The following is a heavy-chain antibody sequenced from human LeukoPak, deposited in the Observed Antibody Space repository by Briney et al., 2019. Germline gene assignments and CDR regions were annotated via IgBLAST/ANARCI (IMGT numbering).Heavy chain of an antibody. CDR3: ARQITYRSGWYYFDY. V-gene: IGHV4-4*07. J-gene: IGHJ4*02. CDR1: GGSISSYY. Sequence: SETLSLTCTVSGGSISSYYWSWIRHPAGKGLEWIGRIYTSGSTNYNPSLKSRVTMSVDTSKNQFSLKLSSVTAADTAVYYCARQITYRSGWYYFDYWGQGTLVTVSS. CDR2: IYTSGST. D-gene: IGHD6-19*01.